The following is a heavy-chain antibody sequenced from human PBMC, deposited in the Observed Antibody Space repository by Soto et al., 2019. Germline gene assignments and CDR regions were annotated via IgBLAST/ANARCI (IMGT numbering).Heavy chain of an antibody. CDR3: ARFRTNWFDP. CDR1: GGSISSSSYY. V-gene: IGHV4-39*01. Sequence: LSLTCTVSGGSISSSSYYWGWIRQPPGKGLEWIGSIYYSGSTYYNPSLKSRVTISVDTSKNQFSLKLSSVTAADTAVYYCARFRTNWFDPWGQGTLVTVSS. J-gene: IGHJ5*02. CDR2: IYYSGST.